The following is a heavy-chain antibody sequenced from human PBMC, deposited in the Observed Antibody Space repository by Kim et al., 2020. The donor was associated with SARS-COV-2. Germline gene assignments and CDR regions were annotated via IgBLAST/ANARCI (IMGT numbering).Heavy chain of an antibody. CDR2: IYHSGST. V-gene: IGHV4-4*02. D-gene: IGHD1-1*01. CDR1: GGSISGTSW. CDR3: ARDFGGGTTENYAFDI. Sequence: SETLSLTCAVSGGSISGTSWWSWVRQPPGKGLEWIGEIYHSGSTNYNPSLKSRVTISVDNSKNQFSLKLSSVTAADTAVYYCARDFGGGTTENYAFDIWSQGTLVTVSS. J-gene: IGHJ3*02.